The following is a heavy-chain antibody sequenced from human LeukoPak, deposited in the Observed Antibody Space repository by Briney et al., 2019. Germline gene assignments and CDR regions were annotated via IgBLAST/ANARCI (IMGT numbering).Heavy chain of an antibody. J-gene: IGHJ6*02. CDR1: GGTFSSYA. D-gene: IGHD3-10*01. CDR2: IIPILGIA. V-gene: IGHV1-69*04. CDR3: ARDQDGSRDYGMDV. Sequence: ASVKVSCKASGGTFSSYAISWVRQAPGQGLEWMGRIIPILGIANYAQKFQGRVMITADKSTSTAYMELSSLRSEDTAVYYCARDQDGSRDYGMDVWGQGTTVTVSS.